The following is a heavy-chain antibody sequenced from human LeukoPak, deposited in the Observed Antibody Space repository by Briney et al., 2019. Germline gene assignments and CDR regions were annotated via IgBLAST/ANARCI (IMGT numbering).Heavy chain of an antibody. CDR2: ISSSSNSTI. CDR1: GFTFSSYS. Sequence: PGGSLRLSCAASGFTFSSYSMNWVRQAPGKGLEWVSYISSSSNSTIYYADSVKGRFTIPRDNAKNSPYLQMNSLRAEDTAVYYCARDTYGADHNDYWGQGTLVTVSS. J-gene: IGHJ4*02. CDR3: ARDTYGADHNDY. D-gene: IGHD4/OR15-4a*01. V-gene: IGHV3-48*01.